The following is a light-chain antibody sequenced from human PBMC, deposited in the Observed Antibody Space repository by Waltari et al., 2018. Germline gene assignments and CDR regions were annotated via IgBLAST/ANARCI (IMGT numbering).Light chain of an antibody. Sequence: QSALTQPASVSGSPGQSITISYTGTSGDVGGYNVVSWYQRHPGKVPKLIIYEGSKWPSGISDRFSGSKSGNTASLTISGLQTEDEAEYYCYSYAGSSTWVFGGGTQLTVV. V-gene: IGLV2-23*01. CDR1: SGDVGGYNV. CDR3: YSYAGSSTWV. J-gene: IGLJ3*02. CDR2: EGS.